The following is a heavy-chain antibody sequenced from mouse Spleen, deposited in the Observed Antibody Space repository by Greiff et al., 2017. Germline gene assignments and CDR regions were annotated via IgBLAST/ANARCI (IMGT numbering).Heavy chain of an antibody. CDR3: TRGGGWLLLDY. J-gene: IGHJ2*01. Sequence: VQLQQSGAELVRPGASVTLSCKASGYTFTDYEMHWVKQTPVHGLEWIGAIDPETGGTAYNQKFKGKAILTADKSSSTAYMELRSLTSEDSAVYYCTRGGGWLLLDYWGQGTTLTVSS. CDR2: IDPETGGT. D-gene: IGHD2-3*01. CDR1: GYTFTDYE. V-gene: IGHV1-15*01.